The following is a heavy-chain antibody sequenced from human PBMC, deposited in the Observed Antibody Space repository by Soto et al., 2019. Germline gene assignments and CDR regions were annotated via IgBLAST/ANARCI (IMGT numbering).Heavy chain of an antibody. CDR3: ARRDRLYSSSSLYYYYGMDV. J-gene: IGHJ6*02. Sequence: GESLKISCKGSGYSFTSYWISWVRQMPGKGLEWMGRIDPSDSYTNYSPSFQGHVTISADKSISTAYLQWSSLKASDTAMYYCARRDRLYSSSSLYYYYGMDVWGQGTTVTVSS. D-gene: IGHD6-6*01. CDR1: GYSFTSYW. V-gene: IGHV5-10-1*01. CDR2: IDPSDSYT.